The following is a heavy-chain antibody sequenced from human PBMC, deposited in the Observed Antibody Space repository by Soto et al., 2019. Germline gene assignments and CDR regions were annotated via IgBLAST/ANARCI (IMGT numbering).Heavy chain of an antibody. V-gene: IGHV4-31*03. CDR2: ISYRGTT. J-gene: IGHJ5*02. D-gene: IGHD1-1*01. Sequence: QVQLQESGPRLVKPSQDLSLTCTVSGGSINSGAYHWSWVRQHPGKGLEWIGAISYRGTTYSNPSLQSRMTMSVEPSKTQLSLKLSSVTAADTAVYYCARMSATGTRWFDPWGPGTLVTVSS. CDR1: GGSINSGAYH. CDR3: ARMSATGTRWFDP.